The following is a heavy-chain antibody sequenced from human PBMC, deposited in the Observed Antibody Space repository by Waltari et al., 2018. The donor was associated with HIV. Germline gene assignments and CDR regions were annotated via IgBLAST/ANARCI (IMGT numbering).Heavy chain of an antibody. V-gene: IGHV1-2*02. CDR3: ARAKSGDSEIDY. D-gene: IGHD7-27*01. CDR1: GSPFAGSY. Sequence: QVQLVQSGAEVKKPGASVTVSCRAAGSPFAGSYLHWVRQAPGQGLEWMGWINPNSGGTNYAQKFQGRVTMTRDTSISTAYMELSRLRSDDTAVYYCARAKSGDSEIDYWGQGTLVTVSS. J-gene: IGHJ4*02. CDR2: INPNSGGT.